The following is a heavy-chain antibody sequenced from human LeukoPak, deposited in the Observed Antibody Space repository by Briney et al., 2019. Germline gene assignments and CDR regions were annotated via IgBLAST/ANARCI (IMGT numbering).Heavy chain of an antibody. J-gene: IGHJ4*02. CDR1: GFTFSSYA. V-gene: IGHV3-30-3*01. Sequence: GRSLRLSCAASGFTFSSYAMHWVRQAPGKGLEWVAVISYDGSNKYYADLVKGRFTISRDNSKNTLYLQMNSLRAEDTAVYYCARDGGGDITMVYYFDYWGQGTLVTVSS. D-gene: IGHD3-10*01. CDR3: ARDGGGDITMVYYFDY. CDR2: ISYDGSNK.